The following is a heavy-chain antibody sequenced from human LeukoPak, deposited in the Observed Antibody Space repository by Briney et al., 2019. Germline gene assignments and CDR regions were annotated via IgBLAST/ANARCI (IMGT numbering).Heavy chain of an antibody. CDR2: MYYSGST. J-gene: IGHJ5*02. Sequence: SETLSLTCTVSGGSISSGDYYWSWIRQPPGKCLEWIAYMYYSGSTYYNPSLKSRVTMSADTSKNQLSLKLSSVTAADTAVYYCARPYYYDSRIDPWGQGILVTVSS. CDR1: GGSISSGDYY. CDR3: ARPYYYDSRIDP. D-gene: IGHD3-22*01. V-gene: IGHV4-30-4*01.